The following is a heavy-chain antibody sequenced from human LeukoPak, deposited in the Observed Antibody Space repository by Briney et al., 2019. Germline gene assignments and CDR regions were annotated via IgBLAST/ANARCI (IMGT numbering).Heavy chain of an antibody. V-gene: IGHV4-34*01. J-gene: IGHJ4*02. D-gene: IGHD6-6*01. CDR2: INHSGSA. Sequence: SETLSLTCAVYGGSFSGYYRSWIRQPPGKGLEWIGEINHSGSANYNPSLKSRVTISVDTSKNQFSLKLSSVTAADTAVYYCARGSLRVAARLGYWGQGTLVTVSS. CDR1: GGSFSGYY. CDR3: ARGSLRVAARLGY.